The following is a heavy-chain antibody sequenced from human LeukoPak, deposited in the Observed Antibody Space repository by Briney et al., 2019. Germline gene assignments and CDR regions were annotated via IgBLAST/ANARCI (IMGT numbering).Heavy chain of an antibody. CDR3: ARERGGENNWFDP. J-gene: IGHJ5*02. CDR1: GYTFTGYY. Sequence: ASVKVSCKASGYTFTGYYMHWVRQAPGQGLEWMGWINPNSGGTNYAQKFQGRVTMTRDTSISTAYMELSRLRSDDTAVYYCARERGGENNWFDPWGQGTLVTVSS. D-gene: IGHD4-17*01. CDR2: INPNSGGT. V-gene: IGHV1-2*02.